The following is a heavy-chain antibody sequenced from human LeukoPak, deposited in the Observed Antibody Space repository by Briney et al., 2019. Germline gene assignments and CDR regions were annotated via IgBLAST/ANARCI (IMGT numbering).Heavy chain of an antibody. CDR3: ARAFYGGLDY. CDR2: ISSGGSTV. J-gene: IGHJ4*02. CDR1: GFTFSSYE. V-gene: IGHV3-48*03. D-gene: IGHD4-23*01. Sequence: PGGSLRLSCAASGFTFSSYEINWVRQAPGKGLEWVSYISSGGSTVYYADSVKGRFTISRDNAKNSLYLQMSSLRAEDTAVYYCARAFYGGLDYWGQGTLVTVSS.